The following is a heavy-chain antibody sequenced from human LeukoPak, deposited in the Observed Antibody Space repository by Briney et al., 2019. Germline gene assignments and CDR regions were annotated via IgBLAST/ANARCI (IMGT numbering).Heavy chain of an antibody. CDR3: TRGYCSSTTCYLLF. CDR2: IRTKAYGGTT. J-gene: IGHJ4*02. CDR1: GFTFGDYA. D-gene: IGHD2-2*01. V-gene: IGHV3-49*04. Sequence: GGSLRLSCTGSGFTFGDYAMSWVRQAPGKGLEWVGFIRTKAYGGTTEYAASVKGRFTISRDDSKSIAYLQMNSLKIEDTAVYYCTRGYCSSTTCYLLFWGQGTLVTVSS.